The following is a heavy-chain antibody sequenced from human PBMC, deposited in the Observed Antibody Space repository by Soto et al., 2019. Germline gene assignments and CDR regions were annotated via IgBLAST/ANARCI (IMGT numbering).Heavy chain of an antibody. CDR3: AKKVNSGSGSQYFDY. CDR1: GFTFSSYS. D-gene: IGHD3-10*01. J-gene: IGHJ4*02. CDR2: FRAGGDDGTT. V-gene: IGHV3-23*01. Sequence: GGSLRLSCVASGFTFSSYSMSWVRQAPGKGLEWVSGFRAGGDDGTTYYADSVKGRFTISGDNSKNTLFLQMNSLGAEDTAIYYCAKKVNSGSGSQYFDYFGQGTLVTVSA.